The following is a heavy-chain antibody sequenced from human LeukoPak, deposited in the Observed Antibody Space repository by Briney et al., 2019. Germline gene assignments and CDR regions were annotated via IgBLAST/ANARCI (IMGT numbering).Heavy chain of an antibody. CDR1: GFTFSSYS. CDR3: ARVLAITDPGVDY. J-gene: IGHJ4*02. D-gene: IGHD3-10*01. CDR2: ISSSSSYI. Sequence: GGSLRLSCVASGFTFSSYSMNWVRQAPGRGLEWVSSISSSSSYIYYADSVKGRFTISRDNAKNSLYLQMNSLRAEDTAVYYCARVLAITDPGVDYWGQGTLVTVSS. V-gene: IGHV3-21*01.